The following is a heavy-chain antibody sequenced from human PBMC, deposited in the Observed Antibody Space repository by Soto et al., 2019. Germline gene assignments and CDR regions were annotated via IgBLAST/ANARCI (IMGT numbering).Heavy chain of an antibody. V-gene: IGHV3-11*05. Sequence: QVQLVESGGGLVKPGGSLRLSCAASGFTFSDYYMSWIRQAPGKGLEWVSYISSSSSYTNYADSVKGRFTISRDNAKNSLYLQMNSLRAEDTAVYYCVVVVRSWGDDYWGQGTLVTVSS. D-gene: IGHD3-22*01. CDR3: VVVVRSWGDDY. CDR1: GFTFSDYY. J-gene: IGHJ4*02. CDR2: ISSSSSYT.